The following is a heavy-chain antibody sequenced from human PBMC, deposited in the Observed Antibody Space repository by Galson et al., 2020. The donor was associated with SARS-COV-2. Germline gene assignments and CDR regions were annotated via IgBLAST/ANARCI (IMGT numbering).Heavy chain of an antibody. CDR1: GFTFESYA. CDR3: ARDLIWRQWLVVTPGY. Sequence: QLGESLKISCAASGFTFESYALHWVRQTPGKGLAWVAGISFDGSNQYYSDSVKGRFTISRDNAENTLFLQMNSLRAEDTALYYCARDLIWRQWLVVTPGYGGQGTLVTVSA. V-gene: IGHV3-30*04. CDR2: ISFDGSNQ. J-gene: IGHJ4*02. D-gene: IGHD6-19*01.